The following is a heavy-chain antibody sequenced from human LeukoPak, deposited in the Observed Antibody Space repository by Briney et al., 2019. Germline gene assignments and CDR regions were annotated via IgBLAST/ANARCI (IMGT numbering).Heavy chain of an antibody. J-gene: IGHJ5*02. CDR3: ARVQNRTIFGVVLSQFDP. Sequence: SQTLFLTCTISGGSISSGGYSWSWIRQHPGKGLEWIGYIYYSGSAYYNPSLKSRVTISVETSKNQFSLKLSSVTAADTAVYYCARVQNRTIFGVVLSQFDPWGQGTLVSVSS. V-gene: IGHV4-31*03. CDR2: IYYSGSA. D-gene: IGHD3-3*01. CDR1: GGSISSGGYS.